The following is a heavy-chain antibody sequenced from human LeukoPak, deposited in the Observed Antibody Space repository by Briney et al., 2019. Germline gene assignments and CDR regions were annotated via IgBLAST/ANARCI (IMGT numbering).Heavy chain of an antibody. Sequence: GGSLRLSCAASGFTFSSYAMHWVRQAPGKGLEWVAVISYGGSNKYYADSVKGRFTISRDNSKNTLYLQMNSLRAEDTAVYYCALGRGDYWGQGTLVTVSS. CDR1: GFTFSSYA. CDR3: ALGRGDY. CDR2: ISYGGSNK. D-gene: IGHD7-27*01. V-gene: IGHV3-30-3*01. J-gene: IGHJ4*02.